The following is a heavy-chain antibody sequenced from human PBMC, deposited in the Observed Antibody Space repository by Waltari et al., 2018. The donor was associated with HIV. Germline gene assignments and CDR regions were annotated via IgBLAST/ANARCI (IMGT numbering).Heavy chain of an antibody. J-gene: IGHJ4*02. Sequence: QVQLQESGPGLVTPSETLSLTCTVSGASISRYYWSWSRQPPGKGLDRIGYIYYSGSTNDNTSLKSRVTISVDTSKNQFSMKLSSVTAADTAVYYCARARGYSYGYYFDYWGQGTLVTVSS. CDR1: GASISRYY. D-gene: IGHD5-18*01. V-gene: IGHV4-59*01. CDR2: IYYSGST. CDR3: ARARGYSYGYYFDY.